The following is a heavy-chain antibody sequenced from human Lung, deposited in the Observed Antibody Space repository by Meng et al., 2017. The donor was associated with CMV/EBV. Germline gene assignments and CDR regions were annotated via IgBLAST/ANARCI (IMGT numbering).Heavy chain of an antibody. Sequence: SVXVSXKASGGTFSSYTISWVRQAPGQGLEWMGGIIPILGIADYAQNFQGRVTITADKSTSTAYMDLSSLRSEDTAVYYCARVKDYGSGSYSPGGTFDIXGQGXMVTVSS. V-gene: IGHV1-69*10. J-gene: IGHJ3*02. CDR3: ARVKDYGSGSYSPGGTFDI. CDR2: IIPILGIA. CDR1: GGTFSSYT. D-gene: IGHD3-10*01.